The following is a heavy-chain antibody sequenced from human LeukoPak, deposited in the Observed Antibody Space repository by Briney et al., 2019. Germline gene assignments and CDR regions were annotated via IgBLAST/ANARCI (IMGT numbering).Heavy chain of an antibody. Sequence: GGSLRLSCAASGFTFSSYAMNWVRQAPGKGLEWVSAISGSGSRTYYADSVKGRITISRDNSKNTLYLQMNSLRAEDTAIYYCAKGGPQFFDYWGQGTLVTVSS. J-gene: IGHJ4*02. V-gene: IGHV3-23*01. CDR2: ISGSGSRT. D-gene: IGHD5-24*01. CDR3: AKGGPQFFDY. CDR1: GFTFSSYA.